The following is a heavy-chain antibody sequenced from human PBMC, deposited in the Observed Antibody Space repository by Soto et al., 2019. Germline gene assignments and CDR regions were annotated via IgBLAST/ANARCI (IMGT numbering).Heavy chain of an antibody. CDR1: GGSISSGGYY. Sequence: ASETLSLTCTVSGGSISSGGYYWSWIRQHPGKGLEWIGYIYYSGSTYYNPSLKSRVTISVDTSKNQFSLKLSSVTAADTAVYYCAREGIAAAGTGYYYYGMDVWGQGTTVTV. J-gene: IGHJ6*02. CDR2: IYYSGST. D-gene: IGHD6-13*01. CDR3: AREGIAAAGTGYYYYGMDV. V-gene: IGHV4-31*03.